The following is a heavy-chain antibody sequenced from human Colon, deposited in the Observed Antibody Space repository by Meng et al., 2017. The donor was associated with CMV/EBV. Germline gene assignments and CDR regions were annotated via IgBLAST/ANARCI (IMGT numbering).Heavy chain of an antibody. CDR3: AKDRRRLSGSYSGGMDV. V-gene: IGHV3-30*02. Sequence: GGSLRLSCAASGFTFSSYGMHWVRQAPGKGLEWVACIRYDGSNKYYADSVKGRFTISRDNSKNTLYLQMNSLRAEDTAVYYCAKDRRRLSGSYSGGMDVWGQGTTVTVSS. D-gene: IGHD1-26*01. J-gene: IGHJ6*02. CDR2: IRYDGSNK. CDR1: GFTFSSYG.